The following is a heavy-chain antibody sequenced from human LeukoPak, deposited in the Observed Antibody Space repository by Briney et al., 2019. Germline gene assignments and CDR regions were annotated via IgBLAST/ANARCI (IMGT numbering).Heavy chain of an antibody. J-gene: IGHJ4*02. CDR1: GFTFSNFA. CDR3: AKDSDFWSGYWDY. Sequence: GGSLRLSCAASGFTFSNFAMKWARQGPGKGPEWVSTISGSGGITHYADSVKGRFTISRDNSKNTLYLQMNSLRAEDTAIYYCAKDSDFWSGYWDYWGQGTLVTVSS. D-gene: IGHD3-3*01. CDR2: ISGSGGIT. V-gene: IGHV3-23*01.